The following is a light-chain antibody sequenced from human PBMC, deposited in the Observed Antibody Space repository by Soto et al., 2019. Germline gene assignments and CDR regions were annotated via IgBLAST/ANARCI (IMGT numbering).Light chain of an antibody. CDR1: SSDVGDYNY. CDR2: DVS. J-gene: IGLJ2*01. V-gene: IGLV2-14*03. CDR3: SSYTSSSAYVV. Sequence: QSALTQPASVSGSPGQSITISCTGTSSDVGDYNYVSWYQQHPGKAHKLMIYDVSNRPSGFSTRFSGSKSGNTASLTISGLQAEDEADYYCSSYTSSSAYVVFGGGTKVTVL.